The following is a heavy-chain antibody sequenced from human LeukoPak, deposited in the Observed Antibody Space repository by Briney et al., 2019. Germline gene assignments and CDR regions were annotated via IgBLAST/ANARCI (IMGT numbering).Heavy chain of an antibody. Sequence: PSETLSLTCTVSGGSISSYYWGWIRQPPGKGLEWIGYIYYSGSTNYNPSLKSRVTISVDTSKNQFSLKLSSVTAADTAVYYCARLGAIVVVPAATDGMDVWGQGTTVTVSS. D-gene: IGHD2-2*01. J-gene: IGHJ6*02. CDR2: IYYSGST. CDR1: GGSISSYY. CDR3: ARLGAIVVVPAATDGMDV. V-gene: IGHV4-59*08.